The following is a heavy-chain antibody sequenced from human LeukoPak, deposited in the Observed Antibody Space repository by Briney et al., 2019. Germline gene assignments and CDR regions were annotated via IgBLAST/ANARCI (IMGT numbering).Heavy chain of an antibody. V-gene: IGHV1-46*01. D-gene: IGHD6-19*01. J-gene: IGHJ5*02. CDR2: INPNGGST. Sequence: ASVKVSCKASGYSFTSYYMHWVRQAPGQGLEWMGIINPNGGSTSYAQKFRGRVTMTRDTSTSTVYMELSSLKSEDTAVYYCAREKDNSGWKHWIDPWGEGTLVTVSS. CDR1: GYSFTSYY. CDR3: AREKDNSGWKHWIDP.